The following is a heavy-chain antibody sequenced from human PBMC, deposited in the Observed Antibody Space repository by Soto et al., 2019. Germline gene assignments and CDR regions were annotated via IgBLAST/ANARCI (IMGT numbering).Heavy chain of an antibody. CDR3: AKETYSSSWSYYYYGMDV. CDR1: GFTFSSYG. V-gene: IGHV3-30*18. D-gene: IGHD6-13*01. J-gene: IGHJ6*02. CDR2: ISYDGSNK. Sequence: GGSLRLSCAASGFTFSSYGMHWVRQAPGKGLEWVAVISYDGSNKYYADSVKGRFTISRDNSKNTLYLQMNSLRAEDTAVYYCAKETYSSSWSYYYYGMDVWGQGTTVTVSS.